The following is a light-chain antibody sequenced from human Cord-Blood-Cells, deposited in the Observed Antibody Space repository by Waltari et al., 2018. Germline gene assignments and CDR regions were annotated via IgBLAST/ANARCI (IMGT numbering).Light chain of an antibody. J-gene: IGKJ1*01. Sequence: DIQMTQSRSTLSASVGDRVTITCRASQSISSWLACYQQTPGKAPKLLIDDASSLESGVPSMCSGSGSAKDFTLIISSLQDDYLANYYRQHYNSYSTFGQGTKVEIK. CDR3: QHYNSYST. V-gene: IGKV1-5*01. CDR2: DAS. CDR1: QSISSW.